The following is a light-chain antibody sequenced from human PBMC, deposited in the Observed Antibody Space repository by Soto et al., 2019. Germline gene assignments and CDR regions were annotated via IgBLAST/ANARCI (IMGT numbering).Light chain of an antibody. J-gene: IGLJ3*02. CDR3: SSYTRGNSWV. CDR2: DVS. Sequence: QSALTQPASVSGSPGQSITISCTGTSSDVGSSNYVSWYQHHPGKAPQLIIFDVSDRPSGVSHRFSGSKSGNTASLIISGLLAEGEAYYYCSSYTRGNSWVFGGGTKLTVL. CDR1: SSDVGSSNY. V-gene: IGLV2-14*03.